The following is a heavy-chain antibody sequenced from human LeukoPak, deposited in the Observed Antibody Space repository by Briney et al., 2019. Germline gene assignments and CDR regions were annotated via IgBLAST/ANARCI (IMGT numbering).Heavy chain of an antibody. D-gene: IGHD7-27*01. CDR1: GGAISSSSYY. V-gene: IGHV4-39*07. J-gene: IGHJ4*02. CDR3: ARADWGSAYYFDY. Sequence: SETLSLTCTVSGGAISSSSYYWGWIRQPPGKGLEWIGSIYYSGSTYYNPSLKSRVTISVDTSKNQFSLKLSSVTAADTAVYYCARADWGSAYYFDYWGQGTLVTVSS. CDR2: IYYSGST.